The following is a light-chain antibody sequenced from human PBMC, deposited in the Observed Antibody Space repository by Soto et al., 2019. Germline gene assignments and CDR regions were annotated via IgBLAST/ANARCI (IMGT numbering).Light chain of an antibody. CDR2: GAS. CDR1: QTVRNN. Sequence: EIVLTQYPGTLSLSPGERATLSCRASQTVRNNYLAWYQQKPGQAPRLLIYGASTRATGIPARFSGSGSGTEFTLTINSLQSEDFAVYYCQQYNNWPRTFGQGTKVDVK. V-gene: IGKV3-15*01. J-gene: IGKJ1*01. CDR3: QQYNNWPRT.